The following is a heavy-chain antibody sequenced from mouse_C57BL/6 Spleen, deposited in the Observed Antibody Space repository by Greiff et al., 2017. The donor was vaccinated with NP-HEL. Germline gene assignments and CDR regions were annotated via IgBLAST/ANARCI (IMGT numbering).Heavy chain of an antibody. V-gene: IGHV3-6*01. CDR1: GYSITSGYY. J-gene: IGHJ1*03. Sequence: EVQVVESGPGLVKPSQSLSLTCSVTGYSITSGYYWNWIRQFPGNQLEWMGYISYDGSNNYNPSLKNRISITRDTSKNQFFLKLNSVTTEDTATYYCATGRPNLYFDVWGTGTTVTVSS. CDR2: ISYDGSN. CDR3: ATGRPNLYFDV.